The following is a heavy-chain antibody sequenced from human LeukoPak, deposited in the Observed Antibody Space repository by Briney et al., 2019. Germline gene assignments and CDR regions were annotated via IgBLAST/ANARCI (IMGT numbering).Heavy chain of an antibody. CDR3: ARDSGYSDSWFDY. Sequence: ASVKVSCKASGYTFTDYYMHWVRQAPGQGLEWMGWINPDSGGTNSAQKFQGGVTMTRDTSISTAYMEVSRLRSDDTAAYYCARDSGYSDSWFDYWGQGTLVTVSS. J-gene: IGHJ4*02. V-gene: IGHV1-2*02. CDR2: INPDSGGT. CDR1: GYTFTDYY. D-gene: IGHD6-13*01.